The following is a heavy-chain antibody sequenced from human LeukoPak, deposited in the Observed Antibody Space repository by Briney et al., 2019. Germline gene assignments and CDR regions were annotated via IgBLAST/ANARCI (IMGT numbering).Heavy chain of an antibody. CDR2: ISAGGAT. V-gene: IGHV3-23*01. CDR1: GFTFGSKV. Sequence: GGSLRLSCAASGFTFGSKVMRWVRQAPGKGLEWVSTISAGGATFYADSVRGRFTISRDNSKNTLYLQMNSLRAEDTAIYYCSRDGRAPVIFLYFRVQGALVTTSS. D-gene: IGHD2/OR15-2a*01. CDR3: SRDGRAPVIFLYF. J-gene: IGHJ4*02.